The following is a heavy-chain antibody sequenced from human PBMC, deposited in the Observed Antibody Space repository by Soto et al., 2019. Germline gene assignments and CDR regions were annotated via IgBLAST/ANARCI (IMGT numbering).Heavy chain of an antibody. Sequence: GGSLRLSCAASGFTFSSYGMHWVRQAPGKGLEWVAVISYDGSNKYYADSVKGRFTISRDNSKNTLYLQMNSLRAEDTAVYYCAKDYRLYHRQDLNFDYWGQGTLVTVSS. V-gene: IGHV3-30*18. J-gene: IGHJ4*02. CDR3: AKDYRLYHRQDLNFDY. D-gene: IGHD3-3*01. CDR1: GFTFSSYG. CDR2: ISYDGSNK.